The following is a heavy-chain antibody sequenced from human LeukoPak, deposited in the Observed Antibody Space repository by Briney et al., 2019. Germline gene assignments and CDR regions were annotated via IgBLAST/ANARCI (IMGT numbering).Heavy chain of an antibody. CDR2: ISWNSGSI. CDR3: AKDFYDILTGTDY. D-gene: IGHD3-9*01. V-gene: IGHV3-9*01. J-gene: IGHJ4*02. CDR1: GFTFDDYA. Sequence: GGSLRLSCAASGFTFDDYAMHWVRQAPGKGLEWVSGISWNSGSIGYADSVKGRFTISRDNAKNPLYLQMNSLRAEDTALYYCAKDFYDILTGTDYWGQGTLVTVSS.